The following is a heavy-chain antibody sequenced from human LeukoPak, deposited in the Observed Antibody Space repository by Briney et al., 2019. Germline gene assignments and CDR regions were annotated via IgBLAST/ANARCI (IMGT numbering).Heavy chain of an antibody. Sequence: GGSLRLSCAASGFTFSNYSMNWVRQAPGKGLEWVSYISSSSSTIYYADSVKGRFTISRDNAKNSLYLQMNSLRAEDTAVYYCARTLVGATRPYYFDYWGQGTLVTVSS. CDR2: ISSSSSTI. D-gene: IGHD1-26*01. J-gene: IGHJ4*02. CDR1: GFTFSNYS. CDR3: ARTLVGATRPYYFDY. V-gene: IGHV3-48*01.